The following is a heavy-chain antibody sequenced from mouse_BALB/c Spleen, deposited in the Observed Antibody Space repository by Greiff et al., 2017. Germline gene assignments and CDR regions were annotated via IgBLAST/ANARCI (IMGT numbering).Heavy chain of an antibody. D-gene: IGHD3-1*01. CDR3: ARERSSGYVAWFAY. V-gene: IGHV2-6-7*01. CDR2: IWGDGST. CDR1: GFSLTGYG. Sequence: VQLVESGPGLVAPSQSLSITCTVSGFSLTGYGVNWVRQPPGKGLEWLGMIWGDGSTDYNSALKSRLSISKDNSKSQVFLKMNSLQTDDTARYYCARERSSGYVAWFAYWGQGTLVTVSA. J-gene: IGHJ3*01.